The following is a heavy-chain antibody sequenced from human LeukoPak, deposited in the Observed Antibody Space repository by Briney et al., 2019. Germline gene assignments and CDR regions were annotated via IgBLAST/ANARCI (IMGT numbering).Heavy chain of an antibody. D-gene: IGHD2-21*02. CDR1: GFTFTRYA. Sequence: GGSLRLPCAASGFTFTRYALSWVRQAPGKGLEWVSAISISGDGTYYADSVKGRFTISRDNSRNMLFLQMNSLTTEDTAVYYCAKDLLFPKFGSESWGQGTLVTVSS. CDR3: AKDLLFPKFGSES. V-gene: IGHV3-23*01. CDR2: ISISGDGT. J-gene: IGHJ5*02.